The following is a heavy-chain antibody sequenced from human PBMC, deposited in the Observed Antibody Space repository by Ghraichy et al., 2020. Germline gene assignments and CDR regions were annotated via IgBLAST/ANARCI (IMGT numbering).Heavy chain of an antibody. CDR1: GGSISSSSYY. Sequence: SETLSLTCTVSGGSISSSSYYWGWIRQPPGKGLEWIGSIYYSGSTYYNPSLKSRVTISVDTSKNQFSLKLSSVTAADTAVYYCARPAFLGSGWYDPDYWGQGTLVTVSS. J-gene: IGHJ4*02. V-gene: IGHV4-39*07. CDR2: IYYSGST. CDR3: ARPAFLGSGWYDPDY. D-gene: IGHD6-19*01.